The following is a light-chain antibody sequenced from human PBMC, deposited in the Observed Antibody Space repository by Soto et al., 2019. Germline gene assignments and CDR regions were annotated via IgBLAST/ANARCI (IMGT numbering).Light chain of an antibody. V-gene: IGKV1-39*01. CDR3: QQSYSTPRK. Sequence: DIQITHSPSSRSASVGDRVTITFRASQTISGYLNWYQQKPGKAPELLIYAASSLQSGVPSRFSGSGSGTDFTLTISSLQPEDFATYYCQQSYSTPRKFGQGTKVDIK. J-gene: IGKJ1*01. CDR2: AAS. CDR1: QTISGY.